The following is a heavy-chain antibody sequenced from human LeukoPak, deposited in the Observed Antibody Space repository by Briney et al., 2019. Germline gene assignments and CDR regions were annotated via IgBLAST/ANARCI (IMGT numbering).Heavy chain of an antibody. CDR1: GGSISSGDYY. CDR3: ARDPYYYDRSGGFDP. J-gene: IGHJ5*02. CDR2: IHYSGST. D-gene: IGHD3-22*01. V-gene: IGHV4-30-4*01. Sequence: SQTLSLTCTVSGGSISSGDYYWSWIRQPPGKALEWFGYIHYSGSTYYNPSLKSRVTISVDTSKNQFSLKLSSVTAADTAVYFCARDPYYYDRSGGFDPWGQGTLVTVSS.